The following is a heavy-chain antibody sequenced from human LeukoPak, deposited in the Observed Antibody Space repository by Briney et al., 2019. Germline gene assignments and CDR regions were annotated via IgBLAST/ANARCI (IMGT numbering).Heavy chain of an antibody. J-gene: IGHJ4*02. CDR3: AKDRPNYYGSNGHYYKLNGDC. D-gene: IGHD3-22*01. Sequence: GGSLRLSCAASGFTFSSYAMSWVRQAPGKGLEWVSSITSSGAATYYADSVKGRFTISRDNSDNTLYLQMNSLRAEDTAVYYCAKDRPNYYGSNGHYYKLNGDCWGQGTLVTVS. V-gene: IGHV3-23*01. CDR2: ITSSGAAT. CDR1: GFTFSSYA.